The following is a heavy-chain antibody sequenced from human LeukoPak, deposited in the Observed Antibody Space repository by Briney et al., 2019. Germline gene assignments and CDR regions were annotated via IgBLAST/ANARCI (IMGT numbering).Heavy chain of an antibody. CDR2: ISGSGGST. V-gene: IGHV3-23*01. J-gene: IGHJ4*02. CDR3: ANTYYDSGDGY. Sequence: GGSLRLSCAASGFTFSSYAMSWVRQAPGKGLEWVSAISGSGGSTYYADSVKGRFTISRDNSKNTLHLQMNSLRAEDTAIYYCANTYYDSGDGYWGQGTLVTVSS. CDR1: GFTFSSYA. D-gene: IGHD3-22*01.